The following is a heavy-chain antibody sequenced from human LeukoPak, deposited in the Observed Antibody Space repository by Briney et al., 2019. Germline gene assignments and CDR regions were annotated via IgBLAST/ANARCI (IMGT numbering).Heavy chain of an antibody. CDR3: AVDLYSSVWYGAFDM. CDR1: GFTFDAYA. V-gene: IGHV3-9*01. D-gene: IGHD6-19*01. J-gene: IGHJ3*02. CDR2: ISWNSGTI. Sequence: PGRSLRLSCAASGFTFDAYAMHRVRQAPGKGLEWVSGISWNSGTIGYADSVKGRFTISRDNAKNSLYLQMNSLRAEDTALYFCAVDLYSSVWYGAFDMWGQGTMVTVST.